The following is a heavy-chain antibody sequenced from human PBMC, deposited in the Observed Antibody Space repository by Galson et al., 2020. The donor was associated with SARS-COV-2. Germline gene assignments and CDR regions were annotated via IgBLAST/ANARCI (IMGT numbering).Heavy chain of an antibody. CDR2: IYSGGST. J-gene: IGHJ6*02. CDR3: ARDLYYYGMDV. V-gene: IGHV3-53*01. CDR1: GFTVSSNY. Sequence: GGSLRLPSPASGFTVSSNYMTWVRQAPGRGLESVSVIYSGGSTYYADSVKGRFTTTRDNSKNTLYLQMNSLRAEDTAVDYCARDLYYYGMDVWGQGTTVTVSS.